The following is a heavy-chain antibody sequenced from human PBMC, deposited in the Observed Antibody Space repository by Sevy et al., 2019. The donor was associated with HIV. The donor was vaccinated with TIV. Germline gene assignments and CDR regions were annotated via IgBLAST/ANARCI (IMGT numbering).Heavy chain of an antibody. J-gene: IGHJ4*02. CDR3: STHAGIAAAGRVFDY. Sequence: GGSLRLSCAASGFTFSDHYMEWVRQAPGKGLEWVGRTRNKADGYTTEYAASVKGRFTISRDDSENSLYLQMNSLKTKDTAVYYCSTHAGIAAAGRVFDYWGQGALVTVSS. CDR2: TRNKADGYTT. D-gene: IGHD6-13*01. CDR1: GFTFSDHY. V-gene: IGHV3-72*01.